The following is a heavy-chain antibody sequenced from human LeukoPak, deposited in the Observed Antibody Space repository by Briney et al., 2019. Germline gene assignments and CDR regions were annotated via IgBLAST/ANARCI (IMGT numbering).Heavy chain of an antibody. CDR1: GFTFSNFG. CDR2: IRYDGSEI. V-gene: IGHV3-30*02. CDR3: AKDGSKIQPFDY. J-gene: IGHJ4*02. D-gene: IGHD5-18*01. Sequence: GGSLRLSCAASGFTFSNFGIHWVRQAPGKGLEWVAFIRYDGSEIFYANSVKGRFTISGDNSKNTLYLQMNSLRAEDTAVYYCAKDGSKIQPFDYWGQGTLVTVSS.